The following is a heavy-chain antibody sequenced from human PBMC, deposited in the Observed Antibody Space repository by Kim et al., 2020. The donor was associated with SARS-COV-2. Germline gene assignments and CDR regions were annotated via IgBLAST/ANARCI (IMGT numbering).Heavy chain of an antibody. CDR2: MNPNSGNT. J-gene: IGHJ6*02. CDR1: GYTFTSYD. Sequence: ASVKVSCKASGYTFTSYDINWVRQATGQGLEWMGWMNPNSGNTGYAQKFQGRVTMTRNTSISTAYMELSSLRSEDTAVYYCARDYTVTTVGAYYYYGMDVWGQGTTVTVSS. D-gene: IGHD4-17*01. V-gene: IGHV1-8*01. CDR3: ARDYTVTTVGAYYYYGMDV.